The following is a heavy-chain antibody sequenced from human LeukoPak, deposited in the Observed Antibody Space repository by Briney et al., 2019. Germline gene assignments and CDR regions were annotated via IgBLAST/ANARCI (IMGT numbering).Heavy chain of an antibody. J-gene: IGHJ3*02. CDR3: ARKQRIQLWSDAFDI. CDR1: GGSFSGYY. D-gene: IGHD5-18*01. CDR2: INHSGST. Sequence: PSETLSLTCAVYGGSFSGYYWSWIRQPPGKGLEWIGEINHSGSTNYNPSLKSRVTISVDTSKNLFSLKLSSVTAADTAVYYCARKQRIQLWSDAFDIWGQGTMVTVSS. V-gene: IGHV4-34*01.